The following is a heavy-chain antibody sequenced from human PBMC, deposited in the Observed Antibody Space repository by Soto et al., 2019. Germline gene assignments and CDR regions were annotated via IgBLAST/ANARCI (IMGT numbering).Heavy chain of an antibody. CDR2: IFYSGNT. CDR1: GGSISSTSYY. V-gene: IGHV4-39*01. J-gene: IGHJ4*02. CDR3: AGRNYSGSGTPRGIDC. D-gene: IGHD3-10*01. Sequence: QLQLQESGPGLVKPSETLSLTCTVSGGSISSTSYYWGWIRQSPGKGLEWIGSIFYSGNTFYNPSPKSRLTISAATSMNQFSLKLTSVTAADTAMYYCAGRNYSGSGTPRGIDCWGQGTLVTVSS.